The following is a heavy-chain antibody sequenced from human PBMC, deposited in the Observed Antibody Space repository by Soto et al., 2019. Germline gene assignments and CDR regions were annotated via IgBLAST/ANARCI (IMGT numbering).Heavy chain of an antibody. CDR3: AHGSGWLSDY. J-gene: IGHJ4*02. CDR1: GFSLSSFAVG. Sequence: QITLKESGPPLLKPTQTLTLTCTFSGFSLSSFAVGVNWIRQPPGKAPEWLALIYWNDDNHYSPSLRNRLTVTKDTSKNQVVLTMPNVDPGDTATYYCAHGSGWLSDYWGQGTLVTVSS. CDR2: IYWNDDN. D-gene: IGHD6-19*01. V-gene: IGHV2-5*01.